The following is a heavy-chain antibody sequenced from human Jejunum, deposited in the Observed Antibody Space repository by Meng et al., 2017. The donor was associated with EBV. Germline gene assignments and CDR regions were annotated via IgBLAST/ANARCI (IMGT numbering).Heavy chain of an antibody. CDR3: ARASSERLLDY. J-gene: IGHJ4*02. V-gene: IGHV4-4*02. CDR1: TDFISSYEW. CDR2: INQVGST. Sequence: VQLQESGPGLVKPSGTLCLTCAVSTDFISSYEWWSWVRQPPGKGLEWLGEINQVGSTYYNPSLKSRVTISIDTSKRQFSLRLNSMTAADTAVYYCARASSERLLDYWGQGTLVTVSS. D-gene: IGHD1-14*01.